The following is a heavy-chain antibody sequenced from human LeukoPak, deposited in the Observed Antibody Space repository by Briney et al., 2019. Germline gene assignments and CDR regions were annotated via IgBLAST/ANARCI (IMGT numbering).Heavy chain of an antibody. D-gene: IGHD7-27*01. CDR3: GRISGGGTNAFDI. J-gene: IGHJ3*02. Sequence: GGSLRLSCAASGFTFSSYAMHWVRQAPGKGLEWVAVISYDGSNKYYADSVKGRFTISRDNSKNTLYLQMNSLRAEGTALYYGGRISGGGTNAFDIWGQGTMVTVSS. CDR1: GFTFSSYA. CDR2: ISYDGSNK. V-gene: IGHV3-30*04.